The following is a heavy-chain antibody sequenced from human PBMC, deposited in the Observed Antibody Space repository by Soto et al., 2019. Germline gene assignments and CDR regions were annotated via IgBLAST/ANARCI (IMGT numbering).Heavy chain of an antibody. CDR2: IWYDGSNK. J-gene: IGHJ6*02. CDR1: GFTFSSYG. Sequence: QVQLVESGGGVVQPGRSLRLSCAASGFTFSSYGMHWVRQAPGKGLEWVAVIWYDGSNKYYADSVKGRFTISRDNSTNTLYLQMNSLRAEDTAVYYCARAGEYYYYYGMDVWGQGTTVTVSS. V-gene: IGHV3-33*01. D-gene: IGHD3-16*01. CDR3: ARAGEYYYYYGMDV.